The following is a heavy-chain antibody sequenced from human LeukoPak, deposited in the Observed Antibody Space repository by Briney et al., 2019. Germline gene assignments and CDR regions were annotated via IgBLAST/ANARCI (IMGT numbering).Heavy chain of an antibody. Sequence: TGGSLRLSCAASGFTFSSYWMGWVRQAPGKGLECVANIKEDGSEEYYVDSVKGRFSISRDNAKNSLYLQMNSLRAEDTAVYYCARVVINSYWYFDLWGRGTLVTVSS. CDR2: IKEDGSEE. D-gene: IGHD3-22*01. V-gene: IGHV3-7*01. CDR1: GFTFSSYW. CDR3: ARVVINSYWYFDL. J-gene: IGHJ2*01.